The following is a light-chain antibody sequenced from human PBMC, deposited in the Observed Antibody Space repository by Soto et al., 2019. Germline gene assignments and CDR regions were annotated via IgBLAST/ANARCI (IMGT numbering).Light chain of an antibody. V-gene: IGLV2-14*01. CDR2: DVT. CDR1: SSDVGGYHY. J-gene: IGLJ3*02. CDR3: SSYRSSSAAVL. Sequence: QSALTQPASVSGSPGQSIAISCTGTSSDVGGYHYVSWYQQHPGKAPKLLVYDVTERPSGVSNRFSGSKSGNTASLTISGLQAEDEADYYCSSYRSSSAAVLFGGGTKVTVL.